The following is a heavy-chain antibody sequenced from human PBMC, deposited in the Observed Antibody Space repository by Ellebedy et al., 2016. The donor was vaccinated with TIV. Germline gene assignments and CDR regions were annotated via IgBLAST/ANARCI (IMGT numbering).Heavy chain of an antibody. CDR3: ARNRYYGQDY. V-gene: IGHV3-48*04. CDR1: GFTFSSYT. Sequence: GESLKISCAASGFTFSSYTMNWVRQAPGKGLEWVSYISDSSSTIYYADSVKGRFTVSRDNAKSSLYLQMNSLRAEDTAVYYCARNRYYGQDYWGQGPLVTVSS. CDR2: ISDSSSTI. D-gene: IGHD3-10*01. J-gene: IGHJ4*02.